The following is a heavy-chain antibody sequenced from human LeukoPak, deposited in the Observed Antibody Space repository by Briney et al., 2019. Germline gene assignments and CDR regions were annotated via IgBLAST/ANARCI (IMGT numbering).Heavy chain of an antibody. Sequence: GGSLRLSCAASGFTFSSYEMNWVRQAPGKGLEWVSYISSSGSTIYYADSVKGRFTISRDNAKNSLYLRMNSLRAEDTAVYYCARRIAVANDYWGQGTLVTVSS. V-gene: IGHV3-48*03. CDR2: ISSSGSTI. CDR3: ARRIAVANDY. D-gene: IGHD6-19*01. J-gene: IGHJ4*02. CDR1: GFTFSSYE.